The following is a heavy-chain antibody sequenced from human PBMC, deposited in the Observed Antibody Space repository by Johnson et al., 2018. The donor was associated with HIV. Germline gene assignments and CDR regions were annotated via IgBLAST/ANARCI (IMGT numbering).Heavy chain of an antibody. V-gene: IGHV3-23*01. D-gene: IGHD2-15*01. Sequence: EVQVLESGGGLVQPGGSLRLSCAASEFTFSSYAMHWVRQAPGKGLEWVSAISGSGGSTYYADSVKGRFTISRDNSKNTVYLQMNSLRAEDTAVYYCAKEGLFSGGCCYSWACDIGGQGTMVTVS. J-gene: IGHJ3*02. CDR3: AKEGLFSGGCCYSWACDI. CDR2: ISGSGGST. CDR1: EFTFSSYA.